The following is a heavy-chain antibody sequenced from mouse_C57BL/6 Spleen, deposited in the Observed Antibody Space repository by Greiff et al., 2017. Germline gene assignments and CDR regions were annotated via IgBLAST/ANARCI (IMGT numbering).Heavy chain of an antibody. D-gene: IGHD1-1*01. CDR3: AREGDYYGSSSWVAY. Sequence: QVQLKESGPGLVQPSQSLSITCTVSGFSLTSYGVHWVRQSPGKGLEWLGVIWSGGSTDYNAAFISRLSISKDNSKSQVFFKMNSLQADDTAIYYCAREGDYYGSSSWVAYWGQGTLVTVSA. J-gene: IGHJ3*01. V-gene: IGHV2-2*01. CDR2: IWSGGST. CDR1: GFSLTSYG.